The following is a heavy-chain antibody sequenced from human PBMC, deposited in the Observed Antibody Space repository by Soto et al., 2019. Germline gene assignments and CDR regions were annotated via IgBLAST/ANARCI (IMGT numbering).Heavy chain of an antibody. V-gene: IGHV3-49*03. CDR1: AFSFGDYA. J-gene: IGHJ5*02. CDR3: VRRNCIGATCYSSGNWFDP. Sequence: TGGSLRLSCTASAFSFGDYAMNWFRQVPGKGLEWIGFIRSKTYGGTAEYAASVKGRFIISRDDSKSLTYLQINSLETEDTAVYYCVRRNCIGATCYSSGNWFDPWGQGTLVTVSS. D-gene: IGHD2-15*01. CDR2: IRSKTYGGTA.